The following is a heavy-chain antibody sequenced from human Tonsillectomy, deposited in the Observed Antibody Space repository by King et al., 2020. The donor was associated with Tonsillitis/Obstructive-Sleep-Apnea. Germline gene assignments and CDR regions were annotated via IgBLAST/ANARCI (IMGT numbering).Heavy chain of an antibody. V-gene: IGHV4-34*01. CDR3: ARDNGGGSAFDI. D-gene: IGHD3-16*01. CDR2: ISHTGST. Sequence: VQLQQWGAGLLKPSETLSLTCGVYGGSFSGYYWSWIRQPPGKGLEWIGEISHTGSTNYNPSLKSRVTISVDTSKNQLSLKLSSVTAADTAVYYCARDNGGGSAFDIWGQGTNGHRLF. J-gene: IGHJ3*02. CDR1: GGSFSGYY.